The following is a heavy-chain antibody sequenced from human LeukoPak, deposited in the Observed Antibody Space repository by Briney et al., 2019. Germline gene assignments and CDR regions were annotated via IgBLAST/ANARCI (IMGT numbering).Heavy chain of an antibody. V-gene: IGHV3-74*01. Sequence: GGSLRLSCAASGFTFSSYGMHWVRQAPGKGLVWVSCTSFDGSDATYADSVKGRFTISRDNAKNTLYLQMNSLRAEDTAVYYCARGRHWDDSSGSTLYYFDYWGQGTLVTVSS. CDR2: TSFDGSDA. CDR3: ARGRHWDDSSGSTLYYFDY. D-gene: IGHD3-22*01. CDR1: GFTFSSYG. J-gene: IGHJ4*02.